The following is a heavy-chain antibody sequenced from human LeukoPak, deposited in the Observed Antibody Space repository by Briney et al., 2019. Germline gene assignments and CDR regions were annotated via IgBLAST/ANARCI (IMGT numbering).Heavy chain of an antibody. CDR3: ARSRDYGSGTDY. Sequence: GASVKVSCKASGGTFSSYAIGWVRQAPGQGLEWMGRIIPIFGIANYAQKFQGRVTITADKSTSTAYMELSSLRSEDTAVYYCARSRDYGSGTDYWGQGTLVTVSS. D-gene: IGHD3-10*01. CDR1: GGTFSSYA. V-gene: IGHV1-69*04. CDR2: IIPIFGIA. J-gene: IGHJ4*02.